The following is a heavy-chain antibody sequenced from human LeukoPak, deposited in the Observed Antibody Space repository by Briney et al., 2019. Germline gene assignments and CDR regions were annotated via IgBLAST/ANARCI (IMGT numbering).Heavy chain of an antibody. CDR2: INPNSGGT. CDR3: AREMWPVGVSYFDY. CDR1: GYTFTSYG. Sequence: ASVKVSCKASGYTFTSYGISWVRQAPGQGLEWMGWINPNSGGTNYAQKFQGWVTMTRDTSISTAYMELSRLRSDDTAVYYCAREMWPVGVSYFDYWGQGILVTVSS. D-gene: IGHD6-19*01. V-gene: IGHV1-2*04. J-gene: IGHJ4*02.